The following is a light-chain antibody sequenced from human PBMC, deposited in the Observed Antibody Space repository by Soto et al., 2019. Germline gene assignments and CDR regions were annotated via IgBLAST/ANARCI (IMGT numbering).Light chain of an antibody. CDR1: SSNIGAGYD. CDR2: GNS. J-gene: IGLJ1*01. CDR3: QSYDSSLSGYV. V-gene: IGLV1-40*01. Sequence: QSVLTQPPSVSGAPGQRVTISCTGSSSNIGAGYDVHWYQQLPGTAPKLLIYGNSNRPSGVPDRFSGPKSGTSASLAITGLQAEEEADYYCQSYDSSLSGYVFGTGTKVTVL.